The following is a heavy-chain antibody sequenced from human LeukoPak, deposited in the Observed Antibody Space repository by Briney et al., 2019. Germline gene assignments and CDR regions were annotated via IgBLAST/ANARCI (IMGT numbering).Heavy chain of an antibody. V-gene: IGHV1-18*01. CDR3: ARYGLLAD. Sequence: ASVKVSCKASGYTFTTYGISWVRQAPGQGLEWMGRITAYNGKTEYAQKVQGRVTMTTDTATNTAYMELKSLRSDDTAIYYCARYGLLADWGQGTMVTVSS. CDR1: GYTFTTYG. D-gene: IGHD3-10*01. J-gene: IGHJ3*01. CDR2: ITAYNGKT.